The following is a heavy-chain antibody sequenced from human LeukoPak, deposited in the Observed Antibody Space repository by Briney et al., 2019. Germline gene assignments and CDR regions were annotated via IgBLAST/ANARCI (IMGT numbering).Heavy chain of an antibody. CDR1: GFTFSSYA. Sequence: GGSLRLSCAASGFTFSSYAMSWVRQAPGKGLEWVSAISGSGGGTYYADSVKGRFTISRDNSKNTLYLQMNSLRAEDTAVYYCANFIVVVPAATPFGYWGQGTLVTVSS. D-gene: IGHD2-2*01. CDR2: ISGSGGGT. CDR3: ANFIVVVPAATPFGY. J-gene: IGHJ4*02. V-gene: IGHV3-23*01.